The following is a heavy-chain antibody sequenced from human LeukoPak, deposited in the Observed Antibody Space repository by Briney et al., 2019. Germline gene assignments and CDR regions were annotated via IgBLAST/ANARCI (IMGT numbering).Heavy chain of an antibody. D-gene: IGHD1-26*01. V-gene: IGHV1-46*01. J-gene: IGHJ3*02. CDR3: ARDDGWELLNSYAFDI. Sequence: ASVKVSCKASGYTFTSYYMHWVRQAPGQGLEWMGIINPSGGSTSYAQKFQGRVTMTRDTSTSTVYMELSSLRSEDTAAYYCARDDGWELLNSYAFDIWGQGTMVTVSS. CDR2: INPSGGST. CDR1: GYTFTSYY.